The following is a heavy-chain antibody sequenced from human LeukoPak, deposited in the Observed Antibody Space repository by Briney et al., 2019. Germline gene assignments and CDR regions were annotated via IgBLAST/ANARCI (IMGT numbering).Heavy chain of an antibody. J-gene: IGHJ4*02. CDR2: ISSSSSYI. V-gene: IGHV3-21*01. Sequence: GGSLRLSCAASGFTFSSYSMNWVRQAPGKGLEWVSSISSSSSYIYYADSVKGRFTISRDNAKNSLYLQMNSLRAEDTAVYYCARDRWLVRYRYFDYWGQGTLVTVCS. CDR3: ARDRWLVRYRYFDY. D-gene: IGHD6-19*01. CDR1: GFTFSSYS.